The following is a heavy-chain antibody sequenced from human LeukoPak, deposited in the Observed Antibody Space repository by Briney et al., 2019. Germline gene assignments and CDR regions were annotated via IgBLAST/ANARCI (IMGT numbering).Heavy chain of an antibody. CDR3: ARDRGKDYFDS. CDR1: GLTFTSHG. Sequence: GGSLRLSCTTSGLTFTSHGFHWLRQVVGKRLEWVAFVRNDASDTYHANSVKGRFSVSRDDSKNTLYLQMNSLRPEDTAIYYCARDRGKDYFDSWGQGTQVTVSS. CDR2: VRNDASDT. J-gene: IGHJ4*02. V-gene: IGHV3-30*02. D-gene: IGHD4-23*01.